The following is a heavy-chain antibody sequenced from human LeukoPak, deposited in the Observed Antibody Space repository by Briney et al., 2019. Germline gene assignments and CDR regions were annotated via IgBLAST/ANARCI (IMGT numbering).Heavy chain of an antibody. CDR1: DDSITIYY. Sequence: SETLSLTCTVSDDSITIYYWSWIRQPPGKGLEWIGYIYHTGITNYNPSLKSRVTISVDKSKNQFSLKLSSVTAADTAVYYCASGTAVTTLKYYYYYYMDVWGKGTTVTVSS. CDR3: ASGTAVTTLKYYYYYYMDV. D-gene: IGHD4-17*01. J-gene: IGHJ6*03. CDR2: IYHTGIT. V-gene: IGHV4-59*12.